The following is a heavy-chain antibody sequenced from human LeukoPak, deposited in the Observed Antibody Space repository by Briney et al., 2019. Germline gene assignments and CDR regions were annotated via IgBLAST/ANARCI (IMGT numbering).Heavy chain of an antibody. CDR2: INPSGGST. V-gene: IGHV1-46*01. J-gene: IGHJ4*02. CDR1: GYTFTSYY. Sequence: GASVKVSCKASGYTFTSYYMHWVRQAPGQGLEWMGIINPSGGSTSYAQKLQGRVTMTRDTSTSTVYMELSSLRSEDTAVYYCARDLEPYYYDSSLWGQGTLVTVSS. CDR3: ARDLEPYYYDSSL. D-gene: IGHD3-22*01.